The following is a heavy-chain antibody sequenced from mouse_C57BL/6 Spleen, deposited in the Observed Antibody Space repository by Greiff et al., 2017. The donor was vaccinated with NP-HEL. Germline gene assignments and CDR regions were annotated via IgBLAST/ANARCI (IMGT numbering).Heavy chain of an antibody. J-gene: IGHJ4*01. Sequence: QVHVKQSGAELVKPGASVKISCKASGYAFSSYWMNWVKQRPGKGLEWIGQIYPGDGDTNYNGKFKGKATLTADKSSSTAYMQLSSLTSEDSAVYYCARSGLGPYDMDDWGQGTSVTVSS. CDR3: ARSGLGPYDMDD. CDR2: IYPGDGDT. CDR1: GYAFSSYW. D-gene: IGHD3-3*01. V-gene: IGHV1-80*01.